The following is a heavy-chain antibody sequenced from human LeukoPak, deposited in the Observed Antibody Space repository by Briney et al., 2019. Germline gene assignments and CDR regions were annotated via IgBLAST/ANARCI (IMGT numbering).Heavy chain of an antibody. CDR3: ARVSVGANHLDY. Sequence: PGGSLRLSCAASGFTVSSNYMSWVRQAPGKGLEWVSVIYSGGSTYYADSVKGRFTISRDNSKNTLYLQMNSLRAEDTAVYYCARVSVGANHLDYWGQGTLVTVSS. D-gene: IGHD1-26*01. V-gene: IGHV3-66*01. J-gene: IGHJ4*02. CDR2: IYSGGST. CDR1: GFTVSSNY.